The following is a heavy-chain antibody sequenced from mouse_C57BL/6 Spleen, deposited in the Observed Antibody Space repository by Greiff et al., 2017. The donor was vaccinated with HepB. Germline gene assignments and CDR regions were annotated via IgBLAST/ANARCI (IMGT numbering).Heavy chain of an antibody. J-gene: IGHJ1*03. CDR3: ARSDYSNYGGCYFDV. CDR2: IDPSDSET. Sequence: QVQLQQPGAELVRPGSSVKLSCKASGYTFTSYWMHWVKQRPIQGLEWIGNIDPSDSETHYNQKFKDKATLTVDKSSSTAYMQLSSLTSEDSAVYYCARSDYSNYGGCYFDVWGTGTTVTVSS. D-gene: IGHD2-5*01. V-gene: IGHV1-52*01. CDR1: GYTFTSYW.